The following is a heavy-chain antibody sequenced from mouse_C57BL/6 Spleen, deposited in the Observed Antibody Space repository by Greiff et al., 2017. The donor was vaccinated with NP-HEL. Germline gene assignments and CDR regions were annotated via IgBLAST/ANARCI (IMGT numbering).Heavy chain of an antibody. CDR3: ARHDDYPLAY. CDR1: GFTFSSYG. D-gene: IGHD2-4*01. CDR2: ISSGGSYT. Sequence: EVQVVESGGDLVKPGGSLKLSCAASGFTFSSYGMSWVRQTPDKRLEWVATISSGGSYTYYPDSVKGRFTISRDNAKNTLYLQMSSLKSEDTAMYYCARHDDYPLAYWGQGTLVTVSA. J-gene: IGHJ3*01. V-gene: IGHV5-6*01.